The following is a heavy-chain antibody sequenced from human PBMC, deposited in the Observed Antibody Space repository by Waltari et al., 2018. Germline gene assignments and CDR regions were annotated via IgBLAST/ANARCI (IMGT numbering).Heavy chain of an antibody. V-gene: IGHV3-23*01. Sequence: EAQLWESGGGLVQPGGSLRVCCAAPGFTVSSYAMSWVRQAPGKGLGWVSEISGTGSNTYYADSVKGRFTISKDNSKNILYLQMDSLRAEDTAVYYCARDGYNWIAFDVWGQGVLVTVSS. J-gene: IGHJ4*02. CDR3: ARDGYNWIAFDV. CDR1: GFTVSSYA. CDR2: ISGTGSNT. D-gene: IGHD5-12*01.